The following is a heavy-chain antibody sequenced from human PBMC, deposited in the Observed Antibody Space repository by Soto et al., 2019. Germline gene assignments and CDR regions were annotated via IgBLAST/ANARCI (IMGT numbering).Heavy chain of an antibody. J-gene: IGHJ4*02. CDR3: ARTLGPQVTGYVDSDYRWTIDQ. V-gene: IGHV4-30-2*01. D-gene: IGHD4-4*01. Sequence: SETLSLTCAVSGGSISSGGYSWSWIRQPPGKGLEWIGYIYYSGSTYYNPSLKSRVTISVDTSKNQFSLKLSSVTAADTGVYFCARTLGPQVTGYVDSDYRWTIDQWGQGTLVTVSS. CDR2: IYYSGST. CDR1: GGSISSGGYS.